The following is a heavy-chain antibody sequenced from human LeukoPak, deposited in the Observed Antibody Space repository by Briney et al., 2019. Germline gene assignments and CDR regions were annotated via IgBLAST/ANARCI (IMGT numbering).Heavy chain of an antibody. Sequence: ASVKVSCKASGYTFTSYYMHWVRQAPGQGLEWMGIINPSGGSTSYAQKFQGRVTMTRDTSTSTVYMELSSLRSEDTAVYYCARDNVVPAAILYYGMGVWGQGTTVTVSS. CDR3: ARDNVVPAAILYYGMGV. J-gene: IGHJ6*02. D-gene: IGHD2-2*01. CDR2: INPSGGST. CDR1: GYTFTSYY. V-gene: IGHV1-46*01.